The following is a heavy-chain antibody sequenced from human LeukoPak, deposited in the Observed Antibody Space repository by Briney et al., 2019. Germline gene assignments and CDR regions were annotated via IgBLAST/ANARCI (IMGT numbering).Heavy chain of an antibody. V-gene: IGHV3-74*01. J-gene: IGHJ3*02. CDR3: ARGRYDSSGYNAFDI. CDR2: ISSDGSSI. Sequence: GGSLRLSCAASGFTLSSYWLHWVRQAPRKGLVWVSHISSDGSSISYADSVKGRFTISRDNVKNSLYLQMNSLRAEDTAVYYCARGRYDSSGYNAFDIWGQGTMVTVSS. CDR1: GFTLSSYW. D-gene: IGHD3-22*01.